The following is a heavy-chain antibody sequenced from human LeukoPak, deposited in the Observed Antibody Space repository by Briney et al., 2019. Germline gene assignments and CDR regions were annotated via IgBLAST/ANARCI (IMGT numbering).Heavy chain of an antibody. Sequence: SETLSLTCTVSGGSISSYYWSWIRQPAGKGLEWIGRIYTSGSTNYNPSLKSRVTMSVDTSKNQFSLKLSSVTAADTAVYCCARGEYQLLSGRWFDPWGQGTLVTVSS. CDR1: GGSISSYY. V-gene: IGHV4-4*07. J-gene: IGHJ5*02. D-gene: IGHD2-2*01. CDR3: ARGEYQLLSGRWFDP. CDR2: IYTSGST.